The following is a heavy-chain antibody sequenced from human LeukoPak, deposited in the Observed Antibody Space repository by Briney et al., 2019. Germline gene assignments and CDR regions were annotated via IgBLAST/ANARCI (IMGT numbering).Heavy chain of an antibody. CDR2: IKQDGSEK. V-gene: IGHV3-7*01. Sequence: PGGSLRLSCAASGFTFSSYWMSWVRQAPGKGLEWVANIKQDGSEKYYVDSVKGRFTISRDNAKNLLYLQMNSLRAEDTAVYYCARWTPDYDYVWGSYRYTFDYWGQGTLVTVSS. CDR3: ARWTPDYDYVWGSYRYTFDY. J-gene: IGHJ4*02. D-gene: IGHD3-16*02. CDR1: GFTFSSYW.